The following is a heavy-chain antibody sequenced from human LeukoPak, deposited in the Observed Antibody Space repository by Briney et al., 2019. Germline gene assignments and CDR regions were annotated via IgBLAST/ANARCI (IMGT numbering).Heavy chain of an antibody. CDR2: IIPILGIA. CDR1: GGIFSSYA. Sequence: ATVKVSCKASGGIFSSYAISWVRQAPGQGLEWMGRIIPILGIANYAQKFQGRVTITADKSTSTAYMDLSSLRSEDTAVYYCARDLPPYYFDYWGQGTLVTVSS. CDR3: ARDLPPYYFDY. J-gene: IGHJ4*02. V-gene: IGHV1-69*04.